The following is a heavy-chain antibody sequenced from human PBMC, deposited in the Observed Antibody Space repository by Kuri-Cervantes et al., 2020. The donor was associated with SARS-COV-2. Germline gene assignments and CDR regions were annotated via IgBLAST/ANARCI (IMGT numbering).Heavy chain of an antibody. V-gene: IGHV3-21*01. CDR1: GFTFSSYS. Sequence: GESLKISCAASGFTFSSYSMNWVRQAPGKGLEWVSSISSSSSYIYYADSVKGRFTISRDNAKNSLYLQMNSLRAEDTAVYYCARVRNDYYYYYYMDVRGKGTTVTVSS. CDR2: ISSSSSYI. J-gene: IGHJ6*03. CDR3: ARVRNDYYYYYYMDV.